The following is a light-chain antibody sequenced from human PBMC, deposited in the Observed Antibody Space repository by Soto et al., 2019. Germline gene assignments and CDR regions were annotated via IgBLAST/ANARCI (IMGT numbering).Light chain of an antibody. Sequence: VMTQSPLYRPAIPCQPASSACRSSQSLVYSDGNTYLHRFQQRPGQSPRRLTYKVSNRDPGVPDRFSGSASGTDFTLKIRRVEAEDVGVYYCMQGPPPFGRGTRLEIK. CDR2: KVS. J-gene: IGKJ5*01. CDR1: QSLVYSDGNTY. V-gene: IGKV2-30*01. CDR3: MQGPPP.